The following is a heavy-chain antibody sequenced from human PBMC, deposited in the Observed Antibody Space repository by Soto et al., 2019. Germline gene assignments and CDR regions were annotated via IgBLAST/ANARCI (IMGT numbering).Heavy chain of an antibody. CDR1: GYTFTSYA. V-gene: IGHV1-3*01. Sequence: ASVKVSCKASGYTFTSYAMHWVRQAPGQRLEWMGWINAGNGNTKYSQKFQGRVTITRDTSASTAYMELSSLRSEDTAVYYCARAPQGYYGSGRLDPWGQGTLVTVSS. CDR3: ARAPQGYYGSGRLDP. D-gene: IGHD3-10*01. CDR2: INAGNGNT. J-gene: IGHJ5*02.